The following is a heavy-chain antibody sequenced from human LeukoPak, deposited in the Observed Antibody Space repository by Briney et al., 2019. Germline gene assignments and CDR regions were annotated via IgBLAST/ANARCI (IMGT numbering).Heavy chain of an antibody. CDR1: GFTFSSYW. CDR3: ARPGFRWPHFDY. V-gene: IGHV3-74*01. D-gene: IGHD4-23*01. CDR2: INSDGSST. Sequence: PGGSLRLSCAASGFTFSSYWMHWVRQAPGEGLVWVSRINSDGSSTSYADSVKGRFTISRDNAKNTLYLQMNSLRAEDTAVYYCARPGFRWPHFDYWGQGTLVTVSS. J-gene: IGHJ4*02.